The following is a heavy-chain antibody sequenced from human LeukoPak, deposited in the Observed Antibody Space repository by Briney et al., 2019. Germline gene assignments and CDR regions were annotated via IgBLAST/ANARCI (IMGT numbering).Heavy chain of an antibody. V-gene: IGHV3-48*03. J-gene: IGHJ4*02. Sequence: GGSLRLSCAASGFTFSSYEMNWARQAPGKGLEWVSYISSSGSTIYYADPVKGRFTISRDNAKNSLYLQMNSLRAEDTAVYYCARDQNGDYVGFDYWGQGTLVTVSS. CDR2: ISSSGSTI. D-gene: IGHD4-17*01. CDR3: ARDQNGDYVGFDY. CDR1: GFTFSSYE.